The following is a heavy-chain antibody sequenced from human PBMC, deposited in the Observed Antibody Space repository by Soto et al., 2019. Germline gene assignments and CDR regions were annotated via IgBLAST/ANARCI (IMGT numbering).Heavy chain of an antibody. CDR3: AHAYGGRSLY. J-gene: IGHJ4*02. CDR2: IYWDDSK. V-gene: IGHV2-5*02. Sequence: QITLKESGPTLVKPTQTLTLTCTFSGFSLTTARVGVGWIRQPPGEALEWLAVIYWDDSKTYRPSLESRLTITKDTSKNQVALTMTNMDSLDTATYYCAHAYGGRSLYCGQGTLVTVSS. CDR1: GFSLTTARVG. D-gene: IGHD1-26*01.